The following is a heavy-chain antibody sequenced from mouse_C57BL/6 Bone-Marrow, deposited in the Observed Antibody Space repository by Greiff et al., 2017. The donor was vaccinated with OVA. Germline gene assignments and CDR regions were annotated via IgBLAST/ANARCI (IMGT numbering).Heavy chain of an antibody. CDR1: GFTFSSYA. CDR3: ARDHHYSNLAY. CDR2: ISDGGSYT. D-gene: IGHD2-5*01. V-gene: IGHV5-4*01. Sequence: DVHLVESGGGLVKPGGSLKLSCAASGFTFSSYAMSWVRQTPEKRLEWVATISDGGSYTYYPDNVKGRFTISRDNAKNNLYLQMSHLKSEDTAMYYCARDHHYSNLAYWGQGTLVTVSA. J-gene: IGHJ3*01.